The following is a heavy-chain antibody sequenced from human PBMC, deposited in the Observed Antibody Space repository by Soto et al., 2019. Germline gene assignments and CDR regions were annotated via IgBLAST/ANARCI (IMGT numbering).Heavy chain of an antibody. D-gene: IGHD3-3*01. Sequence: ASVKVSCKASGYTFTSYDINWVRQATGQGLEWMGWMNPNSGNTGYAQKFQGRVTMTRNTSISTAYMELSSLRSEDTAVYYCAREVEYYDFWSGYYHYFDYWGQGTLVTVSS. CDR3: AREVEYYDFWSGYYHYFDY. CDR2: MNPNSGNT. CDR1: GYTFTSYD. J-gene: IGHJ4*02. V-gene: IGHV1-8*01.